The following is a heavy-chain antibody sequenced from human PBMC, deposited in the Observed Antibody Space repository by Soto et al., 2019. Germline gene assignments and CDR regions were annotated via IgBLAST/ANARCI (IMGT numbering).Heavy chain of an antibody. V-gene: IGHV1-69*06. CDR3: ARRSSSGWYNFDY. J-gene: IGHJ4*02. CDR1: GGTFSSYA. Sequence: SVKVSCKASGGTFSSYAISWVRQAPGQGLEWMGGIIPIFGTANYAQKFQGRVTITADKSTSTAYMELSSLRSEGTAVYYCARRSSSGWYNFDYWGQGTLVTVSS. D-gene: IGHD6-19*01. CDR2: IIPIFGTA.